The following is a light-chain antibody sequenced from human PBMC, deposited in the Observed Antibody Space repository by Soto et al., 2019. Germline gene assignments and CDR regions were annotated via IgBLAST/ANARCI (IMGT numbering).Light chain of an antibody. CDR1: SSDVGGYNY. CDR2: EVT. V-gene: IGLV2-8*01. Sequence: QSALTQPPSASGSPGRSVTISCTGTSSDVGGYNYVSWYHQHPGKAPKLIIYEVTKRPSGVPDRFSGSKSDNTASLTVSGLQAEDEADYYCSSYAGSSTFVFGTGTKLTVL. CDR3: SSYAGSSTFV. J-gene: IGLJ1*01.